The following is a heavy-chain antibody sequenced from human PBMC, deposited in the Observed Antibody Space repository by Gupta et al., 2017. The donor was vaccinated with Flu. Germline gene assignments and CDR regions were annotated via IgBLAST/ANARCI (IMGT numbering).Heavy chain of an antibody. Sequence: QAPGQGLEWMGILNPSGGGTSYAQKFQGRVTMTRDTSTSTVSLELSSLRSEDTAVYYCTRDGESATTHAFDIWGQGTMVTVSS. CDR3: TRDGESATTHAFDI. J-gene: IGHJ3*02. V-gene: IGHV1-46*03. CDR2: LNPSGGGT. D-gene: IGHD3-10*01.